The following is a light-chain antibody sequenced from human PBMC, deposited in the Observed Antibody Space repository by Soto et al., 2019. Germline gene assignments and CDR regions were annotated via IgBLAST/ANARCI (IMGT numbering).Light chain of an antibody. V-gene: IGKV1-27*01. CDR1: QGISNF. CDR3: QKYRSAPSLT. Sequence: DIEMTQSPSSLSASVGDRVTITCRASQGISNFLAWYQHKPGKVPKLLIYAASTLQSGVPSRFSGSGSGTDFNLTISSLQPEDVATYYCQKYRSAPSLTFGGGTKVEIK. J-gene: IGKJ4*01. CDR2: AAS.